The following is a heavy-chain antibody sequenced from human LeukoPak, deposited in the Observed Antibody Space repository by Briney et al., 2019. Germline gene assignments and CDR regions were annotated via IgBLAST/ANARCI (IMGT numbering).Heavy chain of an antibody. CDR2: IYYSGST. D-gene: IGHD6-6*01. CDR3: ARRSIAAPFNWFDP. Sequence: SETLSLTCTVSGGSISSSSYYWGWIRQPPGKGLEWIGSIYYSGSTYYNPSLRSRVTMSVDTSKNQFSLKLSSVTAADTAVYYCARRSIAAPFNWFDPWGQGTLVTVSS. V-gene: IGHV4-39*01. J-gene: IGHJ5*02. CDR1: GGSISSSSYY.